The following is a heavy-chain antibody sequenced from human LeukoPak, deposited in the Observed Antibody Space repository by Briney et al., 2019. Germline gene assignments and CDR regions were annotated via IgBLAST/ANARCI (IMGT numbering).Heavy chain of an antibody. Sequence: SETLFLTCTISGGSISSYYWSWIRQPPGKGLEWIGYIYYSGSTNYNPSLKSRVTISVDTSKNQFSLKLSSVTAADTAVYYCARTSSSWYVGTYYFDYWGQGTLVTVSS. CDR1: GGSISSYY. D-gene: IGHD6-13*01. J-gene: IGHJ4*02. CDR3: ARTSSSWYVGTYYFDY. V-gene: IGHV4-59*01. CDR2: IYYSGST.